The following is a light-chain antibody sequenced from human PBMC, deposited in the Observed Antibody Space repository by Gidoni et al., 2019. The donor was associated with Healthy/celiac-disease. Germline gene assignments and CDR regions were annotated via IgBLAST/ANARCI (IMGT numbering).Light chain of an antibody. CDR3: SSYTSSSTL. CDR2: DVS. V-gene: IGLV2-14*01. Sequence: LTQPASVSGSPGQSITISCTGTSSDVGGYNYVSWYQQHPGKAPKLMIYDVSNRPSGVSNRFSGSKSGNTASLTISVLQAEDEADYYCSSYTSSSTLFGGGTKLTVL. J-gene: IGLJ2*01. CDR1: SSDVGGYNY.